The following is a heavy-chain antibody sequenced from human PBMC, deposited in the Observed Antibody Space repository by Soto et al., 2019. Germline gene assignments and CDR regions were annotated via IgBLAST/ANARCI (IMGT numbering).Heavy chain of an antibody. CDR3: ARSRCGGDCLQSYAYYGVDV. CDR1: GFSLRTSGVG. D-gene: IGHD2-21*02. J-gene: IGHJ6*02. V-gene: IGHV2-5*02. Sequence: QITLKESGPTLVKPTQTLTLTCTFSGFSLRTSGVGVGWIRQPPGKALEWLALIYWDNDKRYSPSLKSRLTITKDTSENQVILTMTNMDPVDTGKYYCARSRCGGDCLQSYAYYGVDVWGQGTTVTVSS. CDR2: IYWDNDK.